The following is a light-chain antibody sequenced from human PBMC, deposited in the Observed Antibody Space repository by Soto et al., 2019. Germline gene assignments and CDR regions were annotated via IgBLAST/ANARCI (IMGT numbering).Light chain of an antibody. V-gene: IGKV3-15*01. Sequence: DIVLTQSPATLSPSAGESPTLSCRASQSIANDLAWYQQRPGQAPRLLIHGASTRATGFPARFSGSGSGTEFTLTISSLQSEDCAIYYCQQYHTKSITFGGGTKVDIK. CDR3: QQYHTKSIT. CDR2: GAS. J-gene: IGKJ4*01. CDR1: QSIAND.